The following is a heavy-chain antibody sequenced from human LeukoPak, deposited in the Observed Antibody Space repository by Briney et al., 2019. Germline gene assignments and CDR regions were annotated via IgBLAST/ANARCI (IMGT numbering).Heavy chain of an antibody. V-gene: IGHV1-69*04. CDR1: GGTFSSYA. CDR2: IIPILGIA. Sequence: ASVKVSCKASGGTFSSYAISWVRQAPGQGLEWMGRIIPILGIANYAQKFQGRVTITADKSTSTAYMELRSLRSDDTAVYYCARDRMVRGPNWFDPWGQGTLVIVSS. D-gene: IGHD3-10*01. CDR3: ARDRMVRGPNWFDP. J-gene: IGHJ5*02.